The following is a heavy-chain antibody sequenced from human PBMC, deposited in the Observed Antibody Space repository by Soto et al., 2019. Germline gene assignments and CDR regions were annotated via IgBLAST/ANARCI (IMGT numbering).Heavy chain of an antibody. CDR1: GDSISGSPYF. CDR2: IFYDGYT. CDR3: ARLQAAVPHY. Sequence: QVQLQESGPGLVMPSETLSLTCTVSGDSISGSPYFWGWIRQPPGKRLEWIGSIFYDGYTLYTPSLXXRVTISVDTSKNQFSLNLTSVAAADTAIYFCARLQAAVPHYWGQGILVTVSS. J-gene: IGHJ4*02. D-gene: IGHD6-13*01. V-gene: IGHV4-39*01.